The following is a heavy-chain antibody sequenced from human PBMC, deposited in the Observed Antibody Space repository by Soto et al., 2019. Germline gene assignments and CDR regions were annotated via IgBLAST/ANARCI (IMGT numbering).Heavy chain of an antibody. V-gene: IGHV6-1*01. J-gene: IGHJ4*02. CDR2: TYYRSKWYN. D-gene: IGHD2-8*01. CDR3: ARVFYCSNGVCYRPFDY. CDR1: GDSVSSNSAA. Sequence: SQTLSLTCVISGDSVSSNSAAWNWIRQSPSRGLEWLGRTYYRSKWYNDYAVSVKSRININPDTSKNQFSLQLNSVTPEDTAVYYCARVFYCSNGVCYRPFDYWGQGTLVTVSS.